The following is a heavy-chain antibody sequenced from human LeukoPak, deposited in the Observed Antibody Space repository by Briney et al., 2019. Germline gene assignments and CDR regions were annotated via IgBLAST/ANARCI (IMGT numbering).Heavy chain of an antibody. J-gene: IGHJ5*02. CDR1: GGSISNYY. Sequence: SETLSLTCTVSGGSISNYYWNWIRQPPGKGLEWIGYIYYTGNTNYNPSLKSRVTISVDTSKNQFSLKLSSVTAADTAVYYCARERSRRWFDPWGQGTLVTVSS. CDR3: ARERSRRWFDP. CDR2: IYYTGNT. V-gene: IGHV4-59*12.